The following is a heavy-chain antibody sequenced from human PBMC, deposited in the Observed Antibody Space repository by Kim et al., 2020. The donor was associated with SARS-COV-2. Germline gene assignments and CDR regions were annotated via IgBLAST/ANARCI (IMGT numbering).Heavy chain of an antibody. CDR3: VRETYNYGSGSYPWFGP. Sequence: SETLSLTCTVSAGSINNSSYCWGWIRQSPGQGLEWIGNIHYDGSTKYKPSLMSRATISADTSENQFTLKLTSVTAADTAVYYCVRETYNYGSGSYPWFGP. D-gene: IGHD3-10*01. V-gene: IGHV4-39*06. CDR1: AGSINNSSYC. CDR2: IHYDGST. J-gene: IGHJ5*02.